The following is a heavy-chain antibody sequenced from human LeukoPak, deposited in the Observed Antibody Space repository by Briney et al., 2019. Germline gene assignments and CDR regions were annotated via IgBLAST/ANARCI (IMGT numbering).Heavy chain of an antibody. V-gene: IGHV3-21*06. CDR2: IGPTGFDR. CDR1: GLTFSTSG. Sequence: PGGSLRLSCTTSGLTFSTSGFNWVRQAPGKGLELVASIGPTGFDRYHADSIKGRLTISRDNANNFLYPQMDSLRAEDTAVYYCATETNGRHYDYWGQGTLLTVSS. J-gene: IGHJ4*02. D-gene: IGHD1-14*01. CDR3: ATETNGRHYDY.